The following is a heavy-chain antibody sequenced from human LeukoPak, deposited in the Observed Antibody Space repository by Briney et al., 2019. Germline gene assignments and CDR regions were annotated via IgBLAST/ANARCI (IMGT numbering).Heavy chain of an antibody. J-gene: IGHJ4*02. CDR1: GFTFSSYD. Sequence: GGSLRLSCAASGFTFSSYDMKWVRQAPGKGLEWVSHISGSGSNIGYADSVKGRFTISRDNAKNSLYLQTNSLRAEDTAVYYCARGLRNTILGGDYYWGQGTLVTVSS. V-gene: IGHV3-48*03. CDR2: ISGSGSNI. D-gene: IGHD3-3*01. CDR3: ARGLRNTILGGDYY.